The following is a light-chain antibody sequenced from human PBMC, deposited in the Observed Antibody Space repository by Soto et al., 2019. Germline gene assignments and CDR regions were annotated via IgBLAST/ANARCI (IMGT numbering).Light chain of an antibody. J-gene: IGKJ2*01. Sequence: DIQMTQSPSTLSASAGDRVTITCRASQSISNWLAWFQQKPGKAPKLLISEASTLESGVPSRFRGSGSGTEFTLTFNTLQPDDFATYYCQQSIGNFGQGTKLEIK. CDR3: QQSIGN. V-gene: IGKV1-5*01. CDR2: EAS. CDR1: QSISNW.